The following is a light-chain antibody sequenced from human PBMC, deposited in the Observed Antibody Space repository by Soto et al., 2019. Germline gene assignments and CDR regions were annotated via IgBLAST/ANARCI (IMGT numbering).Light chain of an antibody. CDR2: GAF. Sequence: ETALTQSPATLSVSPGERATFSRKASQSVTTNLAWYQQKPGQVPRLLIYGAFTRATGIPARFSGSGSGTEFTLSISSLQSEDFAIYHCQQYHSWPHTFGQGTKLEIK. V-gene: IGKV3-15*01. CDR3: QQYHSWPHT. CDR1: QSVTTN. J-gene: IGKJ2*01.